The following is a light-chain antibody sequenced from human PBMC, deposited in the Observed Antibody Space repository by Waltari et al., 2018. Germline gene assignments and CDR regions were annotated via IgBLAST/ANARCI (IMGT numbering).Light chain of an antibody. CDR3: SSYTSSSTYV. Sequence: QSALTQPASVSGSPGQSIPISCTGTSSDGGGYNYVSWYQQHPGKAPKLMIYDVSKRPSGVSNRFSGSKSGNTASLTISGLQAEDEADYYCSSYTSSSTYVFGTGTKVTVL. CDR1: SSDGGGYNY. J-gene: IGLJ1*01. CDR2: DVS. V-gene: IGLV2-14*01.